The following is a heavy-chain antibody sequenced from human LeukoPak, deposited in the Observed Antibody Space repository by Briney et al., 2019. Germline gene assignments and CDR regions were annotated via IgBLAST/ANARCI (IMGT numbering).Heavy chain of an antibody. CDR3: ARDGTRMFDSGEGWFDP. J-gene: IGHJ5*02. CDR2: INPNSGGT. CDR1: GYTFTGYY. Sequence: ASVKASCKASGYTFTGYYMHWVRQAPGQGLEWMGWINPNSGGTNYVQKFEGRVTMTRDTSINTVYMEMSRLTSDDTAIYFCARDGTRMFDSGEGWFDPWGQGTLVTVSS. D-gene: IGHD1/OR15-1a*01. V-gene: IGHV1-2*02.